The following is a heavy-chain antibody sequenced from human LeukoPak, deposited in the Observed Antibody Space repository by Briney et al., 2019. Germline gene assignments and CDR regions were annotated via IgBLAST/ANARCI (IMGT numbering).Heavy chain of an antibody. CDR2: IYNSGRT. D-gene: IGHD1-26*01. CDR3: ARAVGATSNVDY. V-gene: IGHV4-59*01. J-gene: IGHJ4*02. Sequence: SETLSLTCTVSGGPISSYYWSWIRQPPGKGLEWIGYIYNSGRTNYNPSLKSRVTTSVDTSKNQFSLKLSSVTAADTAVYYCARAVGATSNVDYWGQGTLVTVSS. CDR1: GGPISSYY.